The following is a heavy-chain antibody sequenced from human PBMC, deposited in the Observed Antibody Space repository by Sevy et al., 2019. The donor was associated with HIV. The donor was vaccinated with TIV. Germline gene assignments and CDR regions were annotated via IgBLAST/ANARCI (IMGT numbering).Heavy chain of an antibody. J-gene: IGHJ3*02. CDR3: ARGAEVPNYPPLAFDI. V-gene: IGHV3-7*01. CDR2: IKQDGSEK. D-gene: IGHD1-1*01. Sequence: GGSLRLSCAASGFTFSSYWMSWVRQAPGKGLEWVANIKQDGSEKYYVDSVKGRFTISRDNAKNSLYLQMNSLRAEDTAVYYCARGAEVPNYPPLAFDIWGQGTMVTVSS. CDR1: GFTFSSYW.